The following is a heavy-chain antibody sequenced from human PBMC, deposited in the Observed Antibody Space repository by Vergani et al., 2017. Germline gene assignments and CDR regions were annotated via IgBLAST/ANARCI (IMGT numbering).Heavy chain of an antibody. J-gene: IGHJ1*01. D-gene: IGHD2-2*01. V-gene: IGHV3-21*01. CDR2: ISSSSSYR. CDR3: SSGVPGYQLATQYFQH. CDR1: GFTFGSSS. Sequence: EVQLVESGGGLVKPGGSLRLSCVASGFTFGSSSMNWVRQAPGKGLEWVSFISSSSSYRYYEDSVKSRFTISRDNGEYSLLLQMNSLRPEDTAVYYCSSGVPGYQLATQYFQHWGQGTLVTVSS.